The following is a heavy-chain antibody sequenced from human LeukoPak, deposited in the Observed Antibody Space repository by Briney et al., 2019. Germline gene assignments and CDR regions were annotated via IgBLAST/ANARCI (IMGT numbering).Heavy chain of an antibody. V-gene: IGHV4-61*08. CDR1: GGSISSGGYY. D-gene: IGHD3-22*01. CDR3: ARVAYYDSSGYPPNWFDP. CDR2: IYYSGST. Sequence: SETLSLTCTVSGGSISSGGYYWSWIRQHPGKGLEWIGYIYYSGSTNYNPSLKSRVTISVDTSKNQFSLKLSSVTAADTAVYYCARVAYYDSSGYPPNWFDPWGQGTLVTVSS. J-gene: IGHJ5*02.